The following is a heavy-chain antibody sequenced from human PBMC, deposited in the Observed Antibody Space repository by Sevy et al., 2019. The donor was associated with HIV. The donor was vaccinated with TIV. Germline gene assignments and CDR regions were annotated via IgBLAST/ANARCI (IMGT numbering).Heavy chain of an antibody. J-gene: IGHJ4*02. D-gene: IGHD4-17*01. V-gene: IGHV4-39*01. CDR2: IYYSGST. CDR3: ARQVHYGDHPFDY. CDR1: GGSIISSSYY. Sequence: SETLSLTCTVSGGSIISSSYYWGWIRQPPGKGLEWIGSIYYSGSTYYNPSLKSRVTISVDTSKNQFSLKLSSVTAADTAVYYCARQVHYGDHPFDYWGQGTLVTVSS.